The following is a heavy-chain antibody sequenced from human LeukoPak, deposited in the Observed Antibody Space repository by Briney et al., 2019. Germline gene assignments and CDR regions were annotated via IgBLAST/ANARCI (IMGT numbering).Heavy chain of an antibody. CDR3: AREYPAELRYFDWSFNWFDP. V-gene: IGHV3-48*03. Sequence: GGSQRLFCAASGFTFSSYEVNWVRQALGKGLEWVSYISSSGSTTYYAASVKGRFTISRDNAKNTLYLQMNSLRAEDTAVYYCAREYPAELRYFDWSFNWFDPWGQGTLVTVSS. D-gene: IGHD3-9*01. J-gene: IGHJ5*02. CDR1: GFTFSSYE. CDR2: ISSSGSTT.